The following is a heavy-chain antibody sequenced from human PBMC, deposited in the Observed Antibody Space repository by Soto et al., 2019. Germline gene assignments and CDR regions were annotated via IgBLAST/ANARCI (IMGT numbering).Heavy chain of an antibody. CDR2: ISGSGGST. J-gene: IGHJ4*02. D-gene: IGHD3-10*01. Sequence: GGSLRLSCAASGFTFSSYAMSWVRQAPGKGLEWVSAISGSGGSTYYADSVKGWFTISRDNSKNTLCLQMNSLRAEDTAVYHCAKGSVAHGSGNYFYFWGQGTQVTVSS. CDR3: AKGSVAHGSGNYFYF. V-gene: IGHV3-23*01. CDR1: GFTFSSYA.